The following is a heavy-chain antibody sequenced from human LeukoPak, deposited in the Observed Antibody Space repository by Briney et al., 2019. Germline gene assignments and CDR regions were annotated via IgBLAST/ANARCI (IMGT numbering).Heavy chain of an antibody. CDR3: AKDYSIWSGYYFDF. J-gene: IGHJ4*02. CDR2: IISSGDTT. D-gene: IGHD3-3*01. V-gene: IGHV3-23*01. Sequence: GGSLRLSCTASGFTFSSFAMSWVRQGPGQGLKGVSGIISSGDTTYYADCVKGRFTISRDNSKKTMYLQMRSLRAEDTAVYYCAKDYSIWSGYYFDFWGQGILVTVSS. CDR1: GFTFSSFA.